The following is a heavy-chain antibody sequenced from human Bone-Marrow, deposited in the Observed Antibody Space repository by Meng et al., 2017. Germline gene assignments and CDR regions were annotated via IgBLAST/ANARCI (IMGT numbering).Heavy chain of an antibody. CDR2: IYYSGST. D-gene: IGHD4-17*01. Sequence: QVQRQRSGPVLVKPSQPLSLTCTDSGGSISSGGYYWSWIRQHPGKGLEWIGYIYYSGSTYDNPSLKSRVTISVDTSKNQFSLKLSSVTAADTAVYYCARGRVTTVTTPNWYFDLWGRGTLVTVSS. V-gene: IGHV4-31*03. CDR3: ARGRVTTVTTPNWYFDL. J-gene: IGHJ2*01. CDR1: GGSISSGGYY.